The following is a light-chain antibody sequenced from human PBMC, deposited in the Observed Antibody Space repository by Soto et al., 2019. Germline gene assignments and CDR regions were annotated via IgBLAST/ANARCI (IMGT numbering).Light chain of an antibody. CDR2: GAS. CDR1: QSVSSSY. Sequence: EIVLTPSPGTLSLSPGARATLSCRASQSVSSSYLGWYQQKPGQAPRLLMYGASSRATGIPERFSGSGSGTDFTLTISRLEPEDFAVYYCQQYGSSPRTFGQGTKVDIK. J-gene: IGKJ1*01. V-gene: IGKV3-20*01. CDR3: QQYGSSPRT.